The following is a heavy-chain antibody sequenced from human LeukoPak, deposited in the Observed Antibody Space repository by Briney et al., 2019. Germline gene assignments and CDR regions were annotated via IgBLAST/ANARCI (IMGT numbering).Heavy chain of an antibody. V-gene: IGHV4-39*07. CDR2: IYSSGST. Sequence: SETLSLTCTVSGASVSGSPYYWGWIRQPPGKGLEWIGSIYSSGSTYYNPSLKSRVTISVDTSKNQFSLKLSSVTAADTAVYYCARGEVDSSSWYAYFDYWGQGTLVTVSS. CDR3: ARGEVDSSSWYAYFDY. CDR1: GASVSGSPYY. D-gene: IGHD6-13*01. J-gene: IGHJ4*02.